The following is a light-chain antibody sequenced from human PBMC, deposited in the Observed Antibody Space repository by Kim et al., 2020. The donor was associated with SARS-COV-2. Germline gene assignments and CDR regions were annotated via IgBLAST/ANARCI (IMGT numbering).Light chain of an antibody. CDR1: SSNIGDNT. Sequence: QSVLTQPPSASGTPGQTVIISCSGASSNIGDNTVIWYQQLPGMAPKLLIYSYVQRPSGVPDRFSGSKSGTSASLIISGLQSEDEADYYCAAWDDSLNGRVFGGGTQLTVL. V-gene: IGLV1-44*01. CDR2: SYV. CDR3: AAWDDSLNGRV. J-gene: IGLJ3*02.